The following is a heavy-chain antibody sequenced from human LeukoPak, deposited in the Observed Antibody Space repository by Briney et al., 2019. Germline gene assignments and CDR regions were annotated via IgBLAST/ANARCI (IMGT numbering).Heavy chain of an antibody. V-gene: IGHV3-74*01. CDR1: GFPFNSFW. Sequence: GGSLRLSCAASGFPFNSFWMHWVRQAPGKGLVWVSDMNEYSTTIRYADSVKGRFTISRDNAKSILYLRMNNLRAEDTAMYFCARGGVNPVDHWGQGTLVTVSS. D-gene: IGHD1-14*01. J-gene: IGHJ4*02. CDR3: ARGGVNPVDH. CDR2: MNEYSTTI.